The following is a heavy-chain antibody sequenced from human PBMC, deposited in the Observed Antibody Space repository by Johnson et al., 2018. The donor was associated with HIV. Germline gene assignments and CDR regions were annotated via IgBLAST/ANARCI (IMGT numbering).Heavy chain of an antibody. D-gene: IGHD1-7*01. V-gene: IGHV3-7*05. J-gene: IGHJ3*01. CDR2: INQDGSEK. CDR3: ARENYRRRDAFDV. CDR1: GFTFSDYA. Sequence: EVQLVESGGGLVQPGGSLRLSCVASGFTFSDYAVHWVRQAPGKGLEWVANINQDGSEKYYVDSVKGRFTISRNNARNSLYLQINSLRTEDTAVYYCARENYRRRDAFDVWGQGTVVIVSS.